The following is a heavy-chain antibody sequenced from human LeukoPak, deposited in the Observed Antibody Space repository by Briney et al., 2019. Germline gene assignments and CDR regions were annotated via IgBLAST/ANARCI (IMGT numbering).Heavy chain of an antibody. V-gene: IGHV4-38-2*02. D-gene: IGHD3-3*01. CDR2: VDHSGST. CDR1: GYSISSACY. Sequence: SETLSLTCTVSGYSISSACYWGWIRQPPGKGLEWIGRVDHSGSTYYNPSLKSRVTISVDTSKNQFSLKLSSVTAADTAMYYCARAITIFGVVIVTGGYFDYWGQGTLVTVSP. CDR3: ARAITIFGVVIVTGGYFDY. J-gene: IGHJ4*02.